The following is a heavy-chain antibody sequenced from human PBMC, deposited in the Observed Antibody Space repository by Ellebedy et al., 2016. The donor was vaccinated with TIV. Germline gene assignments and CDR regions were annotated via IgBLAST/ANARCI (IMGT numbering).Heavy chain of an antibody. D-gene: IGHD4-23*01. CDR1: GFTVSNNY. CDR2: IYSGGST. V-gene: IGHV3-53*01. CDR3: ASNGDKGY. J-gene: IGHJ4*02. Sequence: GGSLRLSXAASGFTVSNNYMNWVRQAPGKGLEWVSLIYSGGSTHYADSVRSRFTISRDYSKNTLYLQMNSLRAEDTAVYYCASNGDKGYWGQGTLVTVSS.